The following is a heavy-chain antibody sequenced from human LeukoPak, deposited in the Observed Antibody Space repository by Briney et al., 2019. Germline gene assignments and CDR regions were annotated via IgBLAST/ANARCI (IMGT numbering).Heavy chain of an antibody. V-gene: IGHV3-21*05. J-gene: IGHJ4*02. D-gene: IGHD2-21*01. CDR1: GFTFSRYA. Sequence: GGSLRLSCAASGFTFSRYAMNWVRQAPGKGLEWVSYINTDSSDIHYADSVKGRFTISRDNARNTLYLQLSSLRAEDSAVYYCARGTFHPGLIDSWGQGTLVTVSS. CDR3: ARGTFHPGLIDS. CDR2: INTDSSDI.